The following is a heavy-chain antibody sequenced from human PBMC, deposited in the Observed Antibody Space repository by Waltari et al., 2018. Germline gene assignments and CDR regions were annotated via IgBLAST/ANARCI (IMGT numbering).Heavy chain of an antibody. D-gene: IGHD3-10*01. CDR2: IYYSGST. CDR3: ARHDNGERLLWFGELLDLDY. V-gene: IGHV4-39*01. CDR1: GGSISSSSYY. Sequence: QLQLQESGPGLVKPSETLSLTCTVSGGSISSSSYYWGWIRQPPGKGLEWIGSIYYSGSTYYNPSLKSRVTISVDTSKNQFSLKLSSVTAADTAVYYCARHDNGERLLWFGELLDLDYWGQGTLVTVSS. J-gene: IGHJ4*02.